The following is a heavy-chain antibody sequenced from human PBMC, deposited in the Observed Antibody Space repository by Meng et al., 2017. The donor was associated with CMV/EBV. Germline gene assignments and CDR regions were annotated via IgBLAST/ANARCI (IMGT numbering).Heavy chain of an antibody. J-gene: IGHJ4*02. CDR3: ARRQTSGSYGTFDH. D-gene: IGHD1-26*01. V-gene: IGHV3-74*01. CDR1: GFTFSSYG. CDR2: INSDGSST. Sequence: GESLKISCAASGFTFSSYGMHWVRQAPEKGLVWVSRINSDGSSTHYADSVKGRFTISRDNAKNTLYLQMNSLRAEDTAVYYCARRQTSGSYGTFDHWGQGTLVTVSS.